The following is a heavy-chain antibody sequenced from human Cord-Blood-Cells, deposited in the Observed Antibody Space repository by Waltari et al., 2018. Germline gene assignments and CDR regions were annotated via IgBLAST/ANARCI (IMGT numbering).Heavy chain of an antibody. CDR3: ANRPPGDYGSGSYYDY. D-gene: IGHD3-10*01. CDR1: GGTFSSYA. J-gene: IGHJ4*02. V-gene: IGHV1-69*09. Sequence: QVQLVQSGAEVKKPGSSVKVSCKASGGTFSSYAISWVRQAPGQGLEWMGRFIHILGIANYAQKFQGRVTITADKSTSTAYMELSSLRSEDTAVYYCANRPPGDYGSGSYYDYWGQGTLVTVSS. CDR2: FIHILGIA.